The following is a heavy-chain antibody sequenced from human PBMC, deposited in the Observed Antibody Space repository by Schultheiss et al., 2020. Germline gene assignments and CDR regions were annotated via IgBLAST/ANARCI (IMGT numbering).Heavy chain of an antibody. J-gene: IGHJ6*02. CDR1: GFTFSSYA. CDR2: ISGSGGST. D-gene: IGHD6-19*01. CDR3: AREEQWLEKYYYGMDV. V-gene: IGHV3-23*01. Sequence: GGSLRLSCAASGFTFSSYAMSWVRQAPGKGLEWVSAISGSGGSTYYADSVKGRFTISRDNSKNTLYLQMNSLRAEDTAVYYCAREEQWLEKYYYGMDVWGQGTTVTVSS.